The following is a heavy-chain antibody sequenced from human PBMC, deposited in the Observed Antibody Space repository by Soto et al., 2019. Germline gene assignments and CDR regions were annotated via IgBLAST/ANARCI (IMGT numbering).Heavy chain of an antibody. CDR1: GGYISDYY. V-gene: IGHV4-59*08. Sequence: TSETLSLTCSVSGGYISDYYWSWIRQPPGKGLEWIGYIYYSGSTNYNPSLKSRVTISIDTSKNQLSLKLSSVTAADTAVYYCARHGNGFFAYWGPGTLVTVSS. J-gene: IGHJ4*02. D-gene: IGHD2-8*01. CDR2: IYYSGST. CDR3: ARHGNGFFAY.